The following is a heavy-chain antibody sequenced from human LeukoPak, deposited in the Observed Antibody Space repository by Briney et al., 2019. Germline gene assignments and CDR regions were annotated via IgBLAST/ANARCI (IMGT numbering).Heavy chain of an antibody. CDR1: GGSISSSSHY. Sequence: PSQTLSLTCTVSGGSISSSSHYWGWIRQPPGKGLELIGSIYYSGTSHYNPSLKSRVTISVDTSKNQFSLKLNSVTAADTSVYYCARLGRGSSGGWFDPWGQGTLVTVSS. J-gene: IGHJ5*02. V-gene: IGHV4-39*01. D-gene: IGHD6-13*01. CDR2: IYYSGTS. CDR3: ARLGRGSSGGWFDP.